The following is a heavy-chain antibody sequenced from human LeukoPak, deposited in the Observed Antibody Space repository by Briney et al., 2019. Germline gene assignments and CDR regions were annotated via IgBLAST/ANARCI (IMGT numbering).Heavy chain of an antibody. CDR3: ARDGSGWSVY. CDR2: VKQDGSEK. D-gene: IGHD6-19*01. V-gene: IGHV3-7*01. Sequence: GGSLRLSCAASGFTFSRYWMSWVRQAPGKGLEWVANVKQDGSEKYYVDSVKGRFTISRDNAKNSLYLQTNSLRVEDTAVYYCARDGSGWSVYWGQGTLVPVSS. CDR1: GFTFSRYW. J-gene: IGHJ1*01.